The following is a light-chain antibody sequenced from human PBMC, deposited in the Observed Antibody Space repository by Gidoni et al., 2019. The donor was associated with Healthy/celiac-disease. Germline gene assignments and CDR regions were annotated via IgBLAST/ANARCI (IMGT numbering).Light chain of an antibody. V-gene: IGKV3-15*01. CDR1: QSVSSN. CDR3: QQYNNWPTWT. CDR2: GAS. J-gene: IGKJ1*01. Sequence: EIVMTQSPATLSVSPGERATLSCRASQSVSSNLAWYQQKHGQAPRLLIYGASTRATGIPARFSGSGSGTEFTLTISSLQSEDFAVYYCQQYNNWPTWTFXXXTKVEIK.